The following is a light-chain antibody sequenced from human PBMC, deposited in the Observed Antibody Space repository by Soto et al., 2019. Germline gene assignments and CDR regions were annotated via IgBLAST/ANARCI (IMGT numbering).Light chain of an antibody. Sequence: QSVLTQPPSASGTPGQRVTISCSGSSSNIGSNTENWYQQLPGTAPKLLLYSHNQRPSGVPDRFSVSKSGTSASLAISGLQAEDDVDYYCGTWDDSLDGYVFGTGTKLTVL. CDR2: SHN. V-gene: IGLV1-44*01. CDR3: GTWDDSLDGYV. CDR1: SSNIGSNT. J-gene: IGLJ1*01.